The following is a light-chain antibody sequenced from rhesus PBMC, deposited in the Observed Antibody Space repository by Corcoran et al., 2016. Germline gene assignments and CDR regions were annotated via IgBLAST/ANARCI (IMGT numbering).Light chain of an antibody. CDR2: GAT. Sequence: EIVMTQSPATLSLSPGERATLSCRASQSVSSRLAWYQQKPGQAPKLLIYGATSRATGIPDRFSGRGSGTEFTLTINSLEPEDVGIYYCQQDYSWPLTFGGGTRVELK. J-gene: IGKJ4*01. CDR1: QSVSSR. CDR3: QQDYSWPLT. V-gene: IGKV3-42*01.